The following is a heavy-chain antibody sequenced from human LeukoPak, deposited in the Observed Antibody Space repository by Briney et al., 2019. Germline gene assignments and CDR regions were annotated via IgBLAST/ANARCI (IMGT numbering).Heavy chain of an antibody. V-gene: IGHV1-69*04. CDR3: ARSRDGYPNWFDP. Sequence: VASVKVSCKASGGTFSSDAISSGRPAPGQGLEWMGRIIPILGIANYAQKFQGRVTITADKSTSTAYMELSSLRSEDTAVYYCARSRDGYPNWFDPWGQGTLVTVSS. CDR1: GGTFSSDA. J-gene: IGHJ5*02. CDR2: IIPILGIA. D-gene: IGHD5-24*01.